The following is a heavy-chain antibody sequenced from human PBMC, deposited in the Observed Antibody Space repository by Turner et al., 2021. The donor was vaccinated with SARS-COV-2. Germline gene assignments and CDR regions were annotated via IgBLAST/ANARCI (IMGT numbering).Heavy chain of an antibody. D-gene: IGHD5-18*01. Sequence: QVQLQQLGAGLLYPSVTLSLTCAVYGGSFSGYYWSWIRQPPGKGLEGIGEINHSGSNNYNPSLKSRDTISVDTSKNQFSLNLSSVTAADTAVYYCARGGGYSYGALDYWGQGTLVTVSS. CDR3: ARGGGYSYGALDY. CDR1: GGSFSGYY. J-gene: IGHJ4*02. V-gene: IGHV4-34*01. CDR2: INHSGSN.